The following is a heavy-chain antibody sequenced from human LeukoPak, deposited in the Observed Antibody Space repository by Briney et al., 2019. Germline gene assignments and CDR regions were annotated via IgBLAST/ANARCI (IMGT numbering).Heavy chain of an antibody. V-gene: IGHV7-4-1*02. CDR1: GYTFTSYA. J-gene: IGHJ4*02. D-gene: IGHD1-26*01. CDR3: ARASTPKVGATIYYFDY. CDR2: INTNTGNP. Sequence: GASVKVSCKASGYTFTSYAMHWVRQAPGQRLECMGWINTNTGNPTYAQGFTGRFVFSLDTSVSTAYLQISSLKAEDTALYYCARASTPKVGATIYYFDYWGQGTLVTVSS.